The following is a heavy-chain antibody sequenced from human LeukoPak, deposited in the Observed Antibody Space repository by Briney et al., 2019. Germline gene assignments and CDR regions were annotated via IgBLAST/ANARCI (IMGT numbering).Heavy chain of an antibody. CDR2: IHGSDDNT. J-gene: IGHJ4*02. Sequence: GGSPRLSCAASGFTFSSNAMTWVRQAPGKGLEWVSAIHGSDDNTHYADSVKGRFTISRDKSKNTLYLQMNSLRADDTAVYYCAKDLLRWSFDYWGQGTLVTVSS. V-gene: IGHV3-23*01. CDR1: GFTFSSNA. CDR3: AKDLLRWSFDY. D-gene: IGHD4-23*01.